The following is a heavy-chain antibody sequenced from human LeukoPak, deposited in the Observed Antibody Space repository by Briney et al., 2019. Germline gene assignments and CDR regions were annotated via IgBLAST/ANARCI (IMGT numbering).Heavy chain of an antibody. Sequence: GGSLRLSCAASGFTLSSYSMNWVRQAPGKGLEWVSSISSSSSYIYYADSVKGRFTISRDNAKNSLYLQMNSLRAEDTAVYYCARLLLRGHFDLWGRGTLVTVSS. CDR2: ISSSSSYI. CDR3: ARLLLRGHFDL. J-gene: IGHJ2*01. V-gene: IGHV3-21*01. D-gene: IGHD3-10*01. CDR1: GFTLSSYS.